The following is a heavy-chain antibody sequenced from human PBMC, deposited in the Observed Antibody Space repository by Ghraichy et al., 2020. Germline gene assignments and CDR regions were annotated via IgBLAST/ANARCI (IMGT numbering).Heavy chain of an antibody. Sequence: SCAVSGYSISSGYYWGWIRQPPGKGLEWIGSIYHSGSTYYNPSLQSRVTISVDTSKNQFSLKLSSVTAADTAVYYCARNDRVAYSFDYWGQGTLVTVS. V-gene: IGHV4-38-2*01. J-gene: IGHJ4*02. CDR3: ARNDRVAYSFDY. CDR2: IYHSGST. CDR1: GYSISSGYY. D-gene: IGHD3-22*01.